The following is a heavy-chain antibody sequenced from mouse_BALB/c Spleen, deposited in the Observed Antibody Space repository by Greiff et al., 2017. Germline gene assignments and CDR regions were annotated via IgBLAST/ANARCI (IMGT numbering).Heavy chain of an antibody. CDR1: GYTFTDYN. D-gene: IGHD2-3*01. CDR3: ARRDGYYWYFDV. V-gene: IGHV1S29*02. Sequence: EVQLQQSGPELVKPGASVKISCKASGYTFTDYNMHWVKQSHGKSLEWIGYIYPYNGGTGYTQKFKSKATLTVDNSSSTAYMELRSLTSEDSAVYYCARRDGYYWYFDVWGAGTTVTVSS. CDR2: IYPYNGGT. J-gene: IGHJ1*01.